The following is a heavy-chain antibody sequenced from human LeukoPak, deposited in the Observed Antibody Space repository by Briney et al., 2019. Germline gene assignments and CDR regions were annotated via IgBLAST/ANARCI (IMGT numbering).Heavy chain of an antibody. J-gene: IGHJ4*02. CDR1: GGSISNTNW. V-gene: IGHV4-4*02. D-gene: IGHD2/OR15-2a*01. CDR3: TRENRPFCPFAY. CDR2: VNLQGST. Sequence: SETLSLTCGVSGGSISNTNWWTWVRQPPGKGLEWIGEVNLQGSTNYNPSLRSRVAMSLDRANNQFSLTLTSVTAADTAVYYCTRENRPFCPFAYWGQGVLVTVSS.